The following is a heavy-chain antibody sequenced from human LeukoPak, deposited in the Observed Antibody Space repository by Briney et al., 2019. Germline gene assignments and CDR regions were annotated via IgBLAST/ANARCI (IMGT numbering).Heavy chain of an antibody. CDR1: GGTFSSYA. CDR3: ARGVGRYFDWLLLCY. D-gene: IGHD3-9*01. Sequence: SVKVSYKASGGTFSSYAISWVRQAPGQGLEWMGGIIPIFGTANYAQKFQGRVTITADESTSTAYMELSSLRSEDTAVYYCARGVGRYFDWLLLCYWGQGTLVTVSS. CDR2: IIPIFGTA. J-gene: IGHJ4*02. V-gene: IGHV1-69*13.